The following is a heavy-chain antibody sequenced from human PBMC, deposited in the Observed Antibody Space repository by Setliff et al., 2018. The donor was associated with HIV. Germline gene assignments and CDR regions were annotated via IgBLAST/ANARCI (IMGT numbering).Heavy chain of an antibody. J-gene: IGHJ3*01. Sequence: SETLSLTCAVYGGSFSGYYWSWIRQPPGKGLEWIGEINHSGSTNYNPSLKSRVTISVDTSKNQFSLNLSSVTAADTAVYYCASDYSSRHDAFDLWGQGTVVTVSS. D-gene: IGHD6-13*01. CDR3: ASDYSSRHDAFDL. CDR2: INHSGST. CDR1: GGSFSGYY. V-gene: IGHV4-34*01.